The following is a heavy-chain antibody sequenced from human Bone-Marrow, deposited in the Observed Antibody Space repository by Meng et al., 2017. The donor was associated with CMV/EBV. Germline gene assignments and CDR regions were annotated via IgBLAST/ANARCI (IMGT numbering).Heavy chain of an antibody. V-gene: IGHV3-30*04. CDR2: ISYDGVYK. Sequence: GESLKISCAASGFTLSSYSMHWVRQVPGRGLEWVAVISYDGVYKYYGDSVQGRFTASRDNFKNTLYLQMNSLRAEDTALYYCAKDMFPTTVISKPDYWGQGTLVTVSS. CDR3: AKDMFPTTVISKPDY. D-gene: IGHD4-23*01. CDR1: GFTLSSYS. J-gene: IGHJ4*02.